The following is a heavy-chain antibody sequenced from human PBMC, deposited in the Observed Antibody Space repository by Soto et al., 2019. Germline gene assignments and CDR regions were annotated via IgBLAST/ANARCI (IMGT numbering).Heavy chain of an antibody. D-gene: IGHD6-25*01. CDR3: AKFFVETGGSSGWPWTFHY. Sequence: EVQLLEAGGGLVQPGRSLRLSCAASGFTFSSYAMSWVRQAPGKGREWVSAISGSGGTTYYAASVKGRFTISRDNSKKPLFLQMNSLRAEDTAVYYCAKFFVETGGSSGWPWTFHYWGQGTLVTVSS. J-gene: IGHJ4*02. V-gene: IGHV3-23*01. CDR2: ISGSGGTT. CDR1: GFTFSSYA.